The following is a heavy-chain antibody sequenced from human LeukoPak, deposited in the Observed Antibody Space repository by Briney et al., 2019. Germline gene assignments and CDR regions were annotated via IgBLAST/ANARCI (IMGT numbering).Heavy chain of an antibody. CDR3: AKGGTVQNWFDP. CDR2: IRYDGSNK. CDR1: GFIFSTSG. V-gene: IGHV3-30*02. D-gene: IGHD1-1*01. Sequence: GSLRLSCVASGFIFSTSGMHWVRQAPGKGLEWVAFIRYDGSNKDYGDSVKGRFTISRDNSKNTLYLQMNSLRPEDTAMYYCAKGGTVQNWFDPWGQGILVTVSS. J-gene: IGHJ5*02.